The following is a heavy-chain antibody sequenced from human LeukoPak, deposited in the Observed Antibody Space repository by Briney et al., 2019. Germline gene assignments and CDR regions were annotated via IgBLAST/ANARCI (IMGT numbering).Heavy chain of an antibody. CDR2: VNLNSGGT. J-gene: IGHJ4*02. V-gene: IGHV1-2*02. CDR3: AAALDLDYNIMSDH. D-gene: IGHD4-11*01. CDR1: GYTFTGYY. Sequence: GASVKVSCEASGYTFTGYYMHWVRQAPGQGLQWMGWVNLNSGGTNYAQKFQGRVTMTRDTSIRTGYMELRRLRSDDTAVYYCAAALDLDYNIMSDHWGQGTLVTVSS.